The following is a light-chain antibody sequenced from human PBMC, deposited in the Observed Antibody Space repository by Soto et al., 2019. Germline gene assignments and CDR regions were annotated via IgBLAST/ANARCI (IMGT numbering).Light chain of an antibody. V-gene: IGKV3-15*01. J-gene: IGKJ4*01. CDR3: QQYKSWPPLT. CDR2: GAS. Sequence: DIVMTQSPAILSVSLGERATLSCLASQSISDNLAWYQQRSGQAPRLLIYGASTRATGVPARFSGSGSGTEFTRTISSLQSDDFAMYYCQQYKSWPPLTFGGGTKVE. CDR1: QSISDN.